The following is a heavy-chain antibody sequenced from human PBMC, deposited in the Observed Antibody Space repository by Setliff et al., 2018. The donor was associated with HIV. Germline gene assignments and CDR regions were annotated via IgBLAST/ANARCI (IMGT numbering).Heavy chain of an antibody. V-gene: IGHV4-34*01. J-gene: IGHJ4*02. D-gene: IGHD6-19*01. Sequence: SETLSLTCAVYGESFSYYFWSWVRQPPGKGLEWIGEINHSGSTNYNPSLKSRVTISADTSKNRFSLKLTSVTAADTAVYYCATGITVAPDYWGQGSLVTVSS. CDR2: INHSGST. CDR1: GESFSYYF. CDR3: ATGITVAPDY.